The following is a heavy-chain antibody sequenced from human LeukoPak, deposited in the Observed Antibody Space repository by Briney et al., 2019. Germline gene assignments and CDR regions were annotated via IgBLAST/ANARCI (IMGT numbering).Heavy chain of an antibody. D-gene: IGHD2-2*02. CDR2: IGEDGSDK. CDR1: GFRFSIFW. CDR3: AKDMGWGHCISTNCYTFDY. V-gene: IGHV3-7*01. J-gene: IGHJ4*02. Sequence: GGSLRLSCTATGFRFSIFWMSWVRQSPGKGPEWVANIGEDGSDKYYVDTVKGRFTVSRDNARNSVYLQMSSLRTEDTAVYYCAKDMGWGHCISTNCYTFDYWGQGTLVTVSS.